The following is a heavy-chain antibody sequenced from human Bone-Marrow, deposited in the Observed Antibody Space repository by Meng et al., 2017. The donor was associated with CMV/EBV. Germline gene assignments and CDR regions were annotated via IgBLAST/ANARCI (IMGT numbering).Heavy chain of an antibody. D-gene: IGHD6-13*01. CDR2: ISWDGGST. CDR3: AKDIAGGPAA. V-gene: IGHV3-43*01. J-gene: IGHJ5*02. CDR1: GFTFDDYT. Sequence: GESLKISCAASGFTFDDYTMHWVRQAPGKGLEWVSLISWDGGSTYYADSVKGRFTISRDNSKNSLYLQMNSLRTEDTALYYCAKDIAGGPAAWGQGTLVTVSS.